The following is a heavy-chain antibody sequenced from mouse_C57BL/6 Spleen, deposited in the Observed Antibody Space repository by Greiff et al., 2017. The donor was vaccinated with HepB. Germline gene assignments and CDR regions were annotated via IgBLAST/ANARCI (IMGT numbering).Heavy chain of an antibody. D-gene: IGHD2-4*01. V-gene: IGHV1-80*01. J-gene: IGHJ4*01. CDR1: GYAFSSYW. Sequence: VQLQQSGAELVKPGASVKISCKASGYAFSSYWMNWVKQRPGKGLEWIGQIYPGDGDTNYNGKFKGKATLTADKSSSTAYMQLSSLTSEDSAVYFCARRGGYDYGHYYAMDYWGQGTSVTVSS. CDR3: ARRGGYDYGHYYAMDY. CDR2: IYPGDGDT.